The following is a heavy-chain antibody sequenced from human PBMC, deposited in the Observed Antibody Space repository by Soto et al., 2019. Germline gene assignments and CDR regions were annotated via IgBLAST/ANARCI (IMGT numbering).Heavy chain of an antibody. Sequence: SETLSLSCTVSGASLSSGSYYWSWIRQPPGKGLEWIGYFYYTGTTKYNPSLESRVTISADTSKNQFSLNLTSVTAADTAVYYCARISYWVKDYWGQGALVTVSS. CDR3: ARISYWVKDY. V-gene: IGHV4-61*01. CDR1: GASLSSGSYY. D-gene: IGHD2-8*02. J-gene: IGHJ4*02. CDR2: FYYTGTT.